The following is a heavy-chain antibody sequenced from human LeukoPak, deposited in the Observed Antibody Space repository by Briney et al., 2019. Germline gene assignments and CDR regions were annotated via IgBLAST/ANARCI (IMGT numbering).Heavy chain of an antibody. D-gene: IGHD5-24*01. CDR1: GGSISSGGYS. J-gene: IGHJ4*02. CDR2: IYHSGST. V-gene: IGHV4-30-2*01. CDR3: ARGGGLQPLDY. Sequence: ASETLSLTCAVSGGSISSGGYSWSWIRQPPGKGLEWIGYIYHSGSTYYNPSLKSRVTISVDRSKNQFSLKLSSVTAADTAVYYCARGGGLQPLDYWGQGTLVTVSS.